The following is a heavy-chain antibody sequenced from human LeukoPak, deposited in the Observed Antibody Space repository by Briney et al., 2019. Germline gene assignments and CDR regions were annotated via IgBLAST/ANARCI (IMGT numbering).Heavy chain of an antibody. D-gene: IGHD3-22*01. CDR3: ARGRTYYYDTSGYYPSIYYGMDV. CDR1: GRSFSGYY. J-gene: IGHJ6*02. V-gene: IGHV4-34*01. CDR2: INHGEST. Sequence: SETLSLTCAVSGRSFSGYYWYWIRQPPGKGLEWIGEINHGESTNYNPSLKSRATLSVDTSKNQFSLKLTSVTAADTAVYYCARGRTYYYDTSGYYPSIYYGMDVWGQGTTVIVSS.